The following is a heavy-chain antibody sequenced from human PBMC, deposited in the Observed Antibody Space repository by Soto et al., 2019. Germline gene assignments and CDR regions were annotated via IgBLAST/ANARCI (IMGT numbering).Heavy chain of an antibody. D-gene: IGHD3-3*01. J-gene: IGHJ6*02. Sequence: ASVKVSCKASGYTFTGYYMHWVRQAPGQGLEWMGWINPNSGGTNYAQKFQGRVTMTRDTSISTAYMELSRLRSDDTAVYYCARRGLRNYDSWSGHNYGMDVWGQGTTVTVSS. CDR1: GYTFTGYY. CDR2: INPNSGGT. V-gene: IGHV1-2*02. CDR3: ARRGLRNYDSWSGHNYGMDV.